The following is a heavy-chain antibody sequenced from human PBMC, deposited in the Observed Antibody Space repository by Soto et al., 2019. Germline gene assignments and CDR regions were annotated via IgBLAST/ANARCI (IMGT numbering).Heavy chain of an antibody. CDR2: ITGSGGST. Sequence: EVQLLESGGGLFQPGRSLRLSCAGSGFTFGNSAMSWVRQAPGKGLEWVSSITGSGGSTYYADSVKGRFTISRDNSKNTLYLEVNSLRAEDTAIYFCAKVRAKGHIAVPFDYWGQGTQVTVSS. D-gene: IGHD6-19*01. CDR1: GFTFGNSA. CDR3: AKVRAKGHIAVPFDY. J-gene: IGHJ4*02. V-gene: IGHV3-23*01.